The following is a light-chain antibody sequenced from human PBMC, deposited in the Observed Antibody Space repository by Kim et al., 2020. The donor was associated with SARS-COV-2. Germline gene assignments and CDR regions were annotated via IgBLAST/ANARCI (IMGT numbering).Light chain of an antibody. CDR1: QNIDTY. CDR3: QQRNSWPPAVT. V-gene: IGKV3-11*01. J-gene: IGKJ4*01. CDR2: DAS. Sequence: QGGRATLSCRASQNIDTYLAWYQQRPGQAPRLLVYDASNRATGIPDRFSGSGSGTDFTLTISSLEPEDFSIYYCQQRNSWPPAVTFGGGTKVDIK.